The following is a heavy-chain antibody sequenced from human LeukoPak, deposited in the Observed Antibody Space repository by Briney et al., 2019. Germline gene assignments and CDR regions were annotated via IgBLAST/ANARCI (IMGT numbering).Heavy chain of an antibody. CDR1: GFTFSGSA. V-gene: IGHV3-73*01. J-gene: IGHJ6*03. CDR2: IRSKANNYAT. CDR3: TRTAVDYNSYYYMDV. Sequence: GGSLRLSYAASGFTFSGSAMQWVRQASGKGLEWVGRIRSKANNYATAYAASVKGRFTISRDDSKNTAYLQMNSLKTEDTAVYYCTRTAVDYNSYYYMDVWGKGTTVTVSS. D-gene: IGHD2-2*01.